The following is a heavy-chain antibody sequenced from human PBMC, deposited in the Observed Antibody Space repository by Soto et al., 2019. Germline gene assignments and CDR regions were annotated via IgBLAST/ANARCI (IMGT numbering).Heavy chain of an antibody. CDR3: ARDRYTGYHNWFDP. D-gene: IGHD5-12*01. CDR1: GGSTDVHF. Sequence: SETLSLTCSVSGGSTDVHFWSWIRQPPGKGLEWLGNSFYSGTANYNPSLKSRVTISLDTSKNLLSLKLASVTAADTAVYYCARDRYTGYHNWFDPWGQGKLVTVSS. J-gene: IGHJ5*02. V-gene: IGHV4-59*11. CDR2: SFYSGTA.